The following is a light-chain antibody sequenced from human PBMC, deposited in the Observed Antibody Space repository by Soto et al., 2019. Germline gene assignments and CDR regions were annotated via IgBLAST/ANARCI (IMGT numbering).Light chain of an antibody. J-gene: IGKJ1*01. V-gene: IGKV1-5*01. CDR3: QQYNSYSST. CDR1: QSISSW. CDR2: DAS. Sequence: DIHMTQSPSTLSASVGDRVTITCRASQSISSWLAWHKQKPGKAPKLLIYDASILESGVPSRFSGVGSGTDFTLTISSLQPDDFATYYCQQYNSYSSTFGQGTKVEIK.